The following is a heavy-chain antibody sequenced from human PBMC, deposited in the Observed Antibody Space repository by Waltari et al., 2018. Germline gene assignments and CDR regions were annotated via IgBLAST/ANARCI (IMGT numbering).Heavy chain of an antibody. J-gene: IGHJ6*03. CDR3: ARAQPYYYYYMDV. CDR2: INAGNGNT. V-gene: IGHV1-3*03. CDR1: GYTFTSYA. Sequence: QVQLVQSGAEVKKPGASVKVSCKASGYTFTSYAMHWVRQAPGQRLEWMGWINAGNGNTKYSQEFQGRVTITRDTSASTAYMELSSLRSEDMAVYYCARAQPYYYYYMDVWGKGTTVTVSS.